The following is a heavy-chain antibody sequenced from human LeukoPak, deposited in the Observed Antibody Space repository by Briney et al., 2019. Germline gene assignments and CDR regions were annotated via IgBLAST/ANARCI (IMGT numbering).Heavy chain of an antibody. CDR2: ISGSGGST. CDR3: AKVRIAVAGTALDFDY. D-gene: IGHD6-19*01. V-gene: IGHV3-23*01. J-gene: IGHJ4*02. Sequence: GGSLRLSCAASGFTFSSYAMSWVRQAPGKGLEWVSAISGSGGSTYYADSVKGRFTISRDNSKNTLYLQMNSLRAEDTAVYYCAKVRIAVAGTALDFDYWGQGTLVTVSS. CDR1: GFTFSSYA.